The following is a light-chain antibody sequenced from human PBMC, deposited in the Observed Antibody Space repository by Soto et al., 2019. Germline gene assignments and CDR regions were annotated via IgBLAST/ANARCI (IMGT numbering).Light chain of an antibody. CDR1: SSDVGIYND. CDR3: SSYTTSSTRV. J-gene: IGLJ1*01. Sequence: QSALTQPASVSGSPGQSIAISCTCSSSDVGIYNDVSWYQQHPGKVPKLIIYEVSNRPSGVSTRFSGSKSGNTASLTISGLQAEDEADYYCSSYTTSSTRVFGTGTKLTVL. CDR2: EVS. V-gene: IGLV2-14*01.